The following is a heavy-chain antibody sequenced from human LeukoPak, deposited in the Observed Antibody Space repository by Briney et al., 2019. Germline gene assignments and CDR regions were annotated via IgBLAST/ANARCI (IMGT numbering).Heavy chain of an antibody. V-gene: IGHV3-53*01. Sequence: GSLRLSCAASGFTVSNNYMMWVRQAPGKGLEWVSDIYRGGSTNYADSVKGRFTISRDNSKNTLYLQMNSLRAEDTAVYYCATPLTGLHYWGQGTLVTVSS. J-gene: IGHJ4*02. CDR2: IYRGGST. CDR1: GFTVSNNY. CDR3: ATPLTGLHY. D-gene: IGHD1-14*01.